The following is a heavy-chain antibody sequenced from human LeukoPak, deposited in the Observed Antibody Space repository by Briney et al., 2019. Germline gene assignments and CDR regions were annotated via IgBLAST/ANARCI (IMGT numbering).Heavy chain of an antibody. CDR2: INHSGST. J-gene: IGHJ4*02. CDR1: GGSFSGYY. D-gene: IGHD3-10*01. Sequence: SSETLSLTCAVYGGSFSGYYWSWIRQPPGKGLEWIGEINHSGSTNYNLSLKSRVTISVDTSKNQFSLKLSSVTAADTAVYYCARGGRVVAYGSGSYYGYWGQGTLVTVSS. CDR3: ARGGRVVAYGSGSYYGY. V-gene: IGHV4-34*01.